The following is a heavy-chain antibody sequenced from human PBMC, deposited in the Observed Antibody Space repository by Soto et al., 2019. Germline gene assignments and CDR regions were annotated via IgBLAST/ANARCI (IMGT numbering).Heavy chain of an antibody. V-gene: IGHV3-21*01. CDR1: GFTFSSYS. CDR2: ISSSSSYI. J-gene: IGHJ6*02. D-gene: IGHD4-4*01. Sequence: GGSLRLSCAASGFTFSSYSMNWVRQAPGKGLEWVSSISSSSSYIYYADSVKGRFTISRDNAKNSLYLQMNSLRAEDTAVYYCARVERHSNYYADYYYYGMDVWGQGTSVTVSS. CDR3: ARVERHSNYYADYYYYGMDV.